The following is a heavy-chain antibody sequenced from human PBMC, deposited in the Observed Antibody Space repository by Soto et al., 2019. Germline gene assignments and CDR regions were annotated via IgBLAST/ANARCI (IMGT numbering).Heavy chain of an antibody. D-gene: IGHD1-1*01. Sequence: QLQLQESGPGLVKPSETLSLTCTVSGGSISSSSYYWGWIRQPPGKGLEWIGSIYYSGSTYYNPSLKSRVNKTVKPSKNQFSLKRSYVTAADPAGYYWVEQIRVREGGSFDYWGQGTLVTVSS. CDR3: VEQIRVREGGSFDY. J-gene: IGHJ4*01. CDR1: GGSISSSSYY. CDR2: IYYSGST. V-gene: IGHV4-39*03.